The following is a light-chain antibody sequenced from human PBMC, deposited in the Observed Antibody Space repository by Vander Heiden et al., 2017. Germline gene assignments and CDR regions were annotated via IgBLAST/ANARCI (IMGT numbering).Light chain of an antibody. V-gene: IGLV3-25*03. Sequence: SYELPQPPSGSVTPGQTARISCSGDALPKQYAYWYQQKPGQAPVLVIYQDSERPSGIPERFSGSSSGTTVTLTISGVQAEDEADYYCQSADSSGTYYVFGTGTKVTVL. CDR2: QDS. CDR3: QSADSSGTYYV. CDR1: ALPKQY. J-gene: IGLJ1*01.